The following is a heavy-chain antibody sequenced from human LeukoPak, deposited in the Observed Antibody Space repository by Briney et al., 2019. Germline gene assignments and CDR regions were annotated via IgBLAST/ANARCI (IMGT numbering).Heavy chain of an antibody. D-gene: IGHD2-2*01. J-gene: IGHJ4*02. Sequence: SETLSLTCTVSGGSISSYYWSWIRQPPGKGLEWIGYIYYSGSTNYNPSLKSRVTISVDTSKNQFSLKLSSVTAADTAVYYCASLTGYCSSTSCYDFDYWGQGTLVTVSS. CDR3: ASLTGYCSSTSCYDFDY. CDR1: GGSISSYY. V-gene: IGHV4-59*08. CDR2: IYYSGST.